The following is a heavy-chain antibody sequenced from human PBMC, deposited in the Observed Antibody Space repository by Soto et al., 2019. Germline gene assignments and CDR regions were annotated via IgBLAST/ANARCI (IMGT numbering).Heavy chain of an antibody. D-gene: IGHD2-2*01. CDR1: GYTLTELS. Sequence: ASVNVSCKVSGYTLTELSMHWVRQAPGKGLEWMGGFDPEDGETIYAQKFQGRVTMTEDTSTDTAYMELSSLRSEDTAVYYCATLGVVVPAAKELYNWFDPWGQGTLVTVSS. V-gene: IGHV1-24*01. J-gene: IGHJ5*02. CDR2: FDPEDGET. CDR3: ATLGVVVPAAKELYNWFDP.